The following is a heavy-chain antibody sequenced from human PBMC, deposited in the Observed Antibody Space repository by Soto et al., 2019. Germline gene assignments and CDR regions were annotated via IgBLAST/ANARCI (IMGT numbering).Heavy chain of an antibody. D-gene: IGHD3-22*01. CDR2: ISAYNGNT. J-gene: IGHJ4*02. CDR1: GYTFTSYG. Sequence: GASVKVSCKASGYTFTSYGISWVRQAPGQGLEWMGWISAYNGNTNYAQKLQGRVTMTTDTSTSTAYMELRSLRSDDTAVYYCARRAYYYDSSGYYSFDYWGQGTLVTVSS. CDR3: ARRAYYYDSSGYYSFDY. V-gene: IGHV1-18*01.